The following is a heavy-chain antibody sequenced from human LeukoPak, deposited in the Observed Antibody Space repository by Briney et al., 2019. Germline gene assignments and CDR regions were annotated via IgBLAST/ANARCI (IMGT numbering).Heavy chain of an antibody. CDR1: GFTFSSYW. CDR3: ARVNSGSQSFDP. V-gene: IGHV3-48*04. D-gene: IGHD3-10*01. J-gene: IGHJ5*02. CDR2: ISSSGSTI. Sequence: GGSLRLSCAASGFTFSSYWMSWVRQAPGKGLEWVSYISSSGSTIYYADSVKGRFTISRDNAKNSLYLQMNSLRAEDTAVYYCARVNSGSQSFDPWGQGTLVTVSS.